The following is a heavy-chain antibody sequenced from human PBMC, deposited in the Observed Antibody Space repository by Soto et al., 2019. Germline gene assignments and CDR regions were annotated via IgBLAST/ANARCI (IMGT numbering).Heavy chain of an antibody. D-gene: IGHD6-13*01. J-gene: IGHJ6*02. CDR2: TYYRSKWYN. Sequence: SQTLSLTCAISGDSVSSNSAAWNWIRQSPSRGLEWLGRTYYRSKWYNDYAVSVKSRITINPDTSKNQFSLQLNSVTPEDTAVYYCARAYGQQKYYYYYYGMDVWGPGTTVTVSS. V-gene: IGHV6-1*01. CDR3: ARAYGQQKYYYYYYGMDV. CDR1: GDSVSSNSAA.